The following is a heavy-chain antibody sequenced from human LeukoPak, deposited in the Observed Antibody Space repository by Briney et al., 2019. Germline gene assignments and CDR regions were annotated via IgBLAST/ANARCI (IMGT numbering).Heavy chain of an antibody. V-gene: IGHV3-7*01. CDR3: ARDHVYYDSSGYYPTFDY. J-gene: IGHJ4*02. CDR2: IREDGGQT. D-gene: IGHD3-22*01. Sequence: GGSLRLSCAASGFTLSAHWMTWVRQAPGKGLEWLANIREDGGQTHYMDSVKGRFTISRDNAKNSLYLQMNSLRAEGTAVYYCARDHVYYDSSGYYPTFDYWGQGTLVTVSS. CDR1: GFTLSAHW.